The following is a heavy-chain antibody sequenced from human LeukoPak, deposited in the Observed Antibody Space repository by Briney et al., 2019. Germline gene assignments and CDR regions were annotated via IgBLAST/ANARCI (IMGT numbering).Heavy chain of an antibody. Sequence: ASVKVSCKASGYTFTDYYMHWVRQAPGQGLEWKGWINPYSGDTNYAQRFQGRVTMTRDTSISTAYMELSGLRSEDTAVYHCARASYDNSLRIDDYWGQGILVTVSS. D-gene: IGHD3-22*01. CDR1: GYTFTDYY. CDR3: ARASYDNSLRIDDY. J-gene: IGHJ4*02. CDR2: INPYSGDT. V-gene: IGHV1-2*02.